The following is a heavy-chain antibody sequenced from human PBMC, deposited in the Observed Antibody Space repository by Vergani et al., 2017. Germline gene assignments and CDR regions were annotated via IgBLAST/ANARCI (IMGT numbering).Heavy chain of an antibody. Sequence: QSQLVQSGDEVKKPGASVKVSCKTSGYSFINYGISWVRQAPGQGLEWLGWVSPYNGNTNYGQKIQGRVTMTTDTSTRTAYMQLRSLTFDDTAVYYCARDLGPHIVVVTANYGMDVWGQGTTVTVSS. CDR1: GYSFINYG. CDR3: ARDLGPHIVVVTANYGMDV. D-gene: IGHD2-21*02. CDR2: VSPYNGNT. V-gene: IGHV1-18*01. J-gene: IGHJ6*02.